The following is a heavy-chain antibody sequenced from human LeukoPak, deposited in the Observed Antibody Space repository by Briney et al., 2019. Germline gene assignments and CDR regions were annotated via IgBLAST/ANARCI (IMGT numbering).Heavy chain of an antibody. CDR1: GGSISSGDYY. J-gene: IGHJ6*04. D-gene: IGHD3-3*01. V-gene: IGHV4-30-4*08. CDR3: AREHDFWSGLGMDV. CDR2: IYYSGST. Sequence: SQTLSLTCTVSGGSISSGDYYWSWIRQPPGKGLEWIGYIYYSGSTYYNPSLKSRVTISVDTSKNQSSLKLSSVTAADTAVYYCAREHDFWSGLGMDVWGKGTTVTVSS.